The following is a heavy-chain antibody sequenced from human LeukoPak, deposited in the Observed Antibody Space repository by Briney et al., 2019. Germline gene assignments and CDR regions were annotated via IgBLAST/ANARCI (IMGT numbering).Heavy chain of an antibody. Sequence: GGSLRLSCAASGFTFSSYWMHWVRQAPGKGLVWVSRINTDGSGTSYADSVKGRFTISRDNAKNTLYLQMNSLRAEDTAVYYCAREGSGYLYFQHWGQGTLVTVSS. J-gene: IGHJ1*01. D-gene: IGHD3-22*01. CDR3: AREGSGYLYFQH. CDR1: GFTFSSYW. CDR2: INTDGSGT. V-gene: IGHV3-74*01.